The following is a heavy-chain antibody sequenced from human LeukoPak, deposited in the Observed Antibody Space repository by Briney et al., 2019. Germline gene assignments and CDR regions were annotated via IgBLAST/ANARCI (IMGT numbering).Heavy chain of an antibody. V-gene: IGHV3-23*01. Sequence: GGSLRLSCAASGLTFSSYAMSWVRQAPGKGLEWVSAISGSGGSTYYADSVKGRFTISRDNSKNTLYLQMNSLRAEDTAVYYCAKDWVAVAGKGSFDYWGQGTLVTVSS. J-gene: IGHJ4*02. D-gene: IGHD6-19*01. CDR1: GLTFSSYA. CDR2: ISGSGGST. CDR3: AKDWVAVAGKGSFDY.